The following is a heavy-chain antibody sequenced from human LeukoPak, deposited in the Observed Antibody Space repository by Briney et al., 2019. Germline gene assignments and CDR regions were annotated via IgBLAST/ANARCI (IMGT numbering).Heavy chain of an antibody. CDR3: ALFSIAAAGNWFDP. V-gene: IGHV3-30*03. CDR2: ISYDGSNK. J-gene: IGHJ5*02. D-gene: IGHD6-13*01. CDR1: GFTFSSYG. Sequence: GGSLRLSCAASGFTFSSYGMHWVRQAPGKGLEWVAVISYDGSNKYYADSVKGRFTISRDNSKNTLYLQMNSPRAEDTAVYYCALFSIAAAGNWFDPWGQGTLVTVSS.